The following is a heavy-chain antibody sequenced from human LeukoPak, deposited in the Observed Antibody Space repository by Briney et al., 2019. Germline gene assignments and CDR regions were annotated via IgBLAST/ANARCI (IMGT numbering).Heavy chain of an antibody. CDR2: INPNSGGT. CDR1: RYTFTGYY. V-gene: IGHV1-2*04. CDR3: ARVPRGYSYGYFDY. Sequence: ASVKVSCKASRYTFTGYYMHWVRQAPGQGLEWMGWINPNSGGTNYAQKFQGWVTMTRDTSISTAYMELSRLRSDDTAVYYCARVPRGYSYGYFDYWGQGTLVTVSS. J-gene: IGHJ4*02. D-gene: IGHD5-18*01.